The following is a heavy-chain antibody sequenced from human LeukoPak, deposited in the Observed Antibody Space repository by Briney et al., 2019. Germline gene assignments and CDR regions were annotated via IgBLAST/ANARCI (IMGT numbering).Heavy chain of an antibody. CDR2: VSGGRGST. J-gene: IGHJ4*02. V-gene: IGHV3-23*01. CDR1: GFTFNSYG. D-gene: IGHD3-22*01. Sequence: GGSLRLSCVTSGFTFNSYGMSWVRQAPGKGLEWVAAVSGGRGSTHYADSVKDRFTISRDNSENMLYLQMNSLRAEDTAIYYCARVLIKYYYDSSGYFSDWGQGALVTVSS. CDR3: ARVLIKYYYDSSGYFSD.